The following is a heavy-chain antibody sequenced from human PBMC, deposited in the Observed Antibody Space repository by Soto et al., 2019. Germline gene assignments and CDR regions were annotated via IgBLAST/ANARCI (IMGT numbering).Heavy chain of an antibody. J-gene: IGHJ3*02. Sequence: LKISCMASGYSFTSYWIDWVRQMPGKSLEWMGLIYPGDSDTRYSPSFQGQVTISADESVSTAYLQWSSLQASDTAMYYCETLSDVYCSRGSCYSDDFDIWGQGTMVSVSS. D-gene: IGHD2-15*01. CDR1: GYSFTSYW. V-gene: IGHV5-51*01. CDR3: ETLSDVYCSRGSCYSDDFDI. CDR2: IYPGDSDT.